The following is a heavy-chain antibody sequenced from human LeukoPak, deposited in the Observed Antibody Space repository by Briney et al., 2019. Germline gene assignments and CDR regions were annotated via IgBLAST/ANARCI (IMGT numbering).Heavy chain of an antibody. V-gene: IGHV3-23*01. Sequence: TGGSLRLSCAASGITFSRFWMSWVRQAPGKGPEWVSTIDGSGTRTFYALSFNGRFIISRDNSMNTLYLQMDGLRAEDTAVYYCARDRGGYSTDFDWWGQGALVTVSS. CDR2: IDGSGTRT. CDR3: ARDRGGYSTDFDW. J-gene: IGHJ4*02. CDR1: GITFSRFW. D-gene: IGHD6-13*01.